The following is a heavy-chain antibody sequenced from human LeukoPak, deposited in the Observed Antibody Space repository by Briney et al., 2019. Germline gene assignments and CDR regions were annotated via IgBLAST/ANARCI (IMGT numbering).Heavy chain of an antibody. CDR2: INHSGST. D-gene: IGHD6-19*01. Sequence: SETLSLTCAVYGGSFSGYYWSWIRQPPGKGLEWIGEINHSGSTNYNPSLKSRVTISVDTSKNQFSLKLSSVTAADTAVYYCAPGYSSGWHKLWGQGTLVTVSS. V-gene: IGHV4-34*01. J-gene: IGHJ4*02. CDR3: APGYSSGWHKL. CDR1: GGSFSGYY.